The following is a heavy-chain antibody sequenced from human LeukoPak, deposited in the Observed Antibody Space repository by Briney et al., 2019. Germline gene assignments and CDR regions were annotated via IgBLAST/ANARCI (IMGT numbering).Heavy chain of an antibody. J-gene: IGHJ6*03. CDR3: ASLTRYYYYYMDA. Sequence: WETLSLTCTVAVASIRIISCYWGGFRHPPGKGLGWIGSIYYSGSTYYNPSLKSRVTISVDTSKNQFSLKLSSVTAADTAVYYCASLTRYYYYYMDAWGKGTTVTVSS. CDR2: IYYSGST. V-gene: IGHV4-39*01. CDR1: VASIRIISCY.